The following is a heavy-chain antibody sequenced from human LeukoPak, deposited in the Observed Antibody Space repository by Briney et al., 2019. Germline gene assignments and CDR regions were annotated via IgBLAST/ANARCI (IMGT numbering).Heavy chain of an antibody. CDR3: AKEFSYDILGLRYGMDV. CDR2: ISWNSGSI. CDR1: GFTFDDYA. J-gene: IGHJ6*02. Sequence: PGRSLRLSCAASGFTFDDYAMHWVRQAPGKGLEWVSGISWNSGSIGYADSVKGRFTISRDNAKNSLYLQMNSLRAEDTALYYCAKEFSYDILGLRYGMDVWGQGTTVTVSS. D-gene: IGHD3-9*01. V-gene: IGHV3-9*01.